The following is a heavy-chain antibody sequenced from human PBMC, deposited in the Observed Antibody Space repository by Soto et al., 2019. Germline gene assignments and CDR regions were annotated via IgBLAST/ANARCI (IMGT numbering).Heavy chain of an antibody. V-gene: IGHV4-31*03. CDR3: ARAGHGSYDY. D-gene: IGHD1-26*01. CDR2: VYYSGST. CDR1: GGSISSGGYY. Sequence: PSETLSLTCTFSGGSISSGGYYWSWIRQHPGKGLEWIGYVYYSGSTYYNPSLKSRVTISVDTSKNQFSLKLSSVTAADTAVYYCARAGHGSYDYWGQGTLVTVSS. J-gene: IGHJ4*02.